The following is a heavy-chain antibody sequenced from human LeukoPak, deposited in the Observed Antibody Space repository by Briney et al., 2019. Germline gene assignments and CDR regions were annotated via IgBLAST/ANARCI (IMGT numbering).Heavy chain of an antibody. D-gene: IGHD2-15*01. CDR1: GFTFSSYS. V-gene: IGHV3-48*01. J-gene: IGHJ4*02. Sequence: GGSLRLSCAASGFTFSSYSMNWVRQAPGKGLEWVSYISSSSSTIYYADFVKGRFTISRDNAKNSLYLQVNRLRAEDTAVYYCARSLTSGYSRAYDYWGQGTLVTVSS. CDR3: ARSLTSGYSRAYDY. CDR2: ISSSSSTI.